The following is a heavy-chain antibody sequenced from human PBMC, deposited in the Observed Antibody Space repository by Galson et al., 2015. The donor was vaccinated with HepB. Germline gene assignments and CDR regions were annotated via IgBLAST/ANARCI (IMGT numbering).Heavy chain of an antibody. J-gene: IGHJ4*02. CDR1: GFTFSSYA. V-gene: IGHV3-64D*06. CDR3: VKGRPAAGTDYPFGY. D-gene: IGHD6-13*01. Sequence: SLSLSCAASGFTFSSYAMHWVRQAPGQGLEYVSAISSNGGSTYYADSVKGRFTISRDNSKNTLYRQMSSLRAEDTAVYYCVKGRPAAGTDYPFGYWGQGTLVTVSS. CDR2: ISSNGGST.